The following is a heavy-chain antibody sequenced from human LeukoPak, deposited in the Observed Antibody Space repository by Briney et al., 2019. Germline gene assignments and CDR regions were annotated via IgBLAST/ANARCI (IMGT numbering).Heavy chain of an antibody. J-gene: IGHJ4*02. CDR3: AKDWTTVVTPKGYYFDS. D-gene: IGHD4-23*01. CDR2: ISTTGGST. CDR1: GFSFNNYA. Sequence: GGSLRLSCAASGFSFNNYAMSWVRQTPGKGLEWVSAISTTGGSTYYADSVKGRFTVSRDNSKNTLSLQMDSLRVEDTALYYCAKDWTTVVTPKGYYFDSWGQGTLVTVSS. V-gene: IGHV3-23*01.